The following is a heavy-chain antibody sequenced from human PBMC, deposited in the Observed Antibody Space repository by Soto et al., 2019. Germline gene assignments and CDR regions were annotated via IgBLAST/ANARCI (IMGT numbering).Heavy chain of an antibody. CDR3: AMWSGSYSGWASVDY. Sequence: PGGSLRLSCAASGFTFSSYAMSWVRQAPGKGLEWVSAISGSGGSTYYADSVKGRFTISRDNSKNTLYLQMNSLRAEDTAVYYCAMWSGSYSGWASVDYWGQGTLVTVSS. CDR1: GFTFSSYA. D-gene: IGHD1-26*01. J-gene: IGHJ4*02. V-gene: IGHV3-23*01. CDR2: ISGSGGST.